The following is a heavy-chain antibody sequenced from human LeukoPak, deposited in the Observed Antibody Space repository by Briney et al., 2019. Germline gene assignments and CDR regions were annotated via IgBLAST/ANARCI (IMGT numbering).Heavy chain of an antibody. CDR3: AKDLGAAETGYYYYGMDV. CDR1: GFTFDDYA. V-gene: IGHV3-9*01. Sequence: GRSLRLSCAASGFTFDDYAMHWVRQAPGKGLEWISGISWNSGSIGYADSVKGRFTISRDNAKNSLYLQMNSLRAEDTALYYCAKDLGAAETGYYYYGMDVWGQGTTVTVSS. D-gene: IGHD6-13*01. CDR2: ISWNSGSI. J-gene: IGHJ6*02.